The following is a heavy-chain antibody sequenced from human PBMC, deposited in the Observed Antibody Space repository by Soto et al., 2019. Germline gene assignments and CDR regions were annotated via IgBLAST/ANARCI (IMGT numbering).Heavy chain of an antibody. Sequence: QVQLQQWGAGLLKPSETLSLTYAVYGGSFSGYYWSWIRQPPGKGLEWIGEINHSGSTNYNTSLKSRVTISVDTSKNRFSLKLSSVTAADTAVYYCARRPFTILGLVRFYPWGQGTLVTVS. J-gene: IGHJ5*02. CDR1: GGSFSGYY. D-gene: IGHD3-3*01. CDR3: ARRPFTILGLVRFYP. CDR2: INHSGST. V-gene: IGHV4-34*01.